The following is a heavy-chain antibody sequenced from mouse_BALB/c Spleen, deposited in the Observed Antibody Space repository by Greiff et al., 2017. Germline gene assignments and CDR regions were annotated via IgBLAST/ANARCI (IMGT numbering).Heavy chain of an antibody. CDR2: INPYNDGT. CDR1: GYTFTSYV. D-gene: IGHD2-4*01. V-gene: IGHV1-14*01. J-gene: IGHJ4*01. Sequence: LQESGPELVKPGASVKMSCKASGYTFTSYVMHWVKQKPGQGLEWIGYINPYNDGTKYNEKFKGKATLTSDKSSSTAYMELSSLTSEDSAVYYCARSNYDYDDAMDYWGQGTSVTVSS. CDR3: ARSNYDYDDAMDY.